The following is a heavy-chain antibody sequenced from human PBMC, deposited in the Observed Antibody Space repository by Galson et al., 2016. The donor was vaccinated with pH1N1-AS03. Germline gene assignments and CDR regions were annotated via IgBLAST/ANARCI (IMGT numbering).Heavy chain of an antibody. V-gene: IGHV3-74*01. CDR1: GFAFGSYW. CDR2: INSDGSFT. D-gene: IGHD3-10*01. J-gene: IGHJ3*02. CDR3: SRRHCTISDCYNKSYHVFDI. Sequence: SLRLSCAASGFAFGSYWMHWVRQAPGKGLVWVSRINSDGSFTSYADAVKGRFTVSRDNTKNSVHLQMSNRRAEDTAVYYCSRRHCTISDCYNKSYHVFDIWGRGKMVTVSS.